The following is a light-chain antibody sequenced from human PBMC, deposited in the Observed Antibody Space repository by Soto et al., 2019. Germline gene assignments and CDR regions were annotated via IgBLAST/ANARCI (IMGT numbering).Light chain of an antibody. Sequence: EVVLTQSPATLSLSPGDRATLSCRASESVSNYLAWYQQKPGQPPRLLIYDVSSRATGIPARFSGSGSGTDFTLTISSLEPEYLSVYYCQHRSDCPFTFGPGTKVDI. CDR3: QHRSDCPFT. CDR2: DVS. J-gene: IGKJ3*01. CDR1: ESVSNY. V-gene: IGKV3-11*01.